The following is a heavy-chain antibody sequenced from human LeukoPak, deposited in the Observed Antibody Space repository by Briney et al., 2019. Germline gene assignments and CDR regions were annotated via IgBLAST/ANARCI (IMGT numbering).Heavy chain of an antibody. Sequence: GRSLRLSCAASGFTFGSYAMHWVRQAPGRGLEWVAIISYDGSDKFYADSVEGRFTISRDNSKNTLYLQMNSLRAEDTAVYYCAREHRGYGDSWGQGTLVTVSS. CDR3: AREHRGYGDS. CDR2: ISYDGSDK. CDR1: GFTFGSYA. V-gene: IGHV3-30-3*01. D-gene: IGHD5-12*01. J-gene: IGHJ4*02.